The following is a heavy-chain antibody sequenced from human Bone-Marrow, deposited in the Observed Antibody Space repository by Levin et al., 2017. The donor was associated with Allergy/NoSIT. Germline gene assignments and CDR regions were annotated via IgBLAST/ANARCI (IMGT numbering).Heavy chain of an antibody. CDR3: ARNTRRLAFDI. D-gene: IGHD1-1*01. CDR2: ISYDGSNK. J-gene: IGHJ3*02. V-gene: IGHV3-30-3*01. CDR1: GFTFSSYA. Sequence: GESLKISCAASGFTFSSYAMHWVRQAPGKGLEWVAVISYDGSNKYYADSVKGRFTISRDNSKNTLYLQMNSLRAEDTAVYYCARNTRRLAFDIWGQGTMVTVSS.